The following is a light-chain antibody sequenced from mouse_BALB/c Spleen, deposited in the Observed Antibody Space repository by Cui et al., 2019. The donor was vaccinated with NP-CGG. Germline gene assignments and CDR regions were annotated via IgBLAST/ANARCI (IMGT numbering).Light chain of an antibody. CDR3: TLWYSNHWV. CDR1: TGAVTTNNY. J-gene: IGLJ1*01. V-gene: IGLV1*01. Sequence: VVTQESELTTSPGETVTLTCRSSTGAVTTNNYANWVQEKPDHLFTGLIGGTNNRAPGVPARFSGSLIGDKAALTITGAQTEDEAIYFCTLWYSNHWVFGGGTKLTVL. CDR2: GTN.